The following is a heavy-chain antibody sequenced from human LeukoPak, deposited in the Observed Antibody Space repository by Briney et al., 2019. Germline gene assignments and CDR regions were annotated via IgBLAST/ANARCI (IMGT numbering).Heavy chain of an antibody. CDR3: ARAAGDSSGYYHESYYFDY. CDR1: GFAFSSYS. J-gene: IGHJ4*02. Sequence: GGSLRLSCAASGFAFSSYSMNWVRQAPGKGLEWVSSISSSSSYIYYADSVKGRFTISRDNAKNSLYLQMNSLRAEDTAVYYCARAAGDSSGYYHESYYFDYWGQGTLVTVSS. CDR2: ISSSSSYI. D-gene: IGHD3-22*01. V-gene: IGHV3-21*01.